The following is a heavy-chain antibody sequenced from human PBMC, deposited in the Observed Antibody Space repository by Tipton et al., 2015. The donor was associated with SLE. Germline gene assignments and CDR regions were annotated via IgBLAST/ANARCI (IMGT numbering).Heavy chain of an antibody. CDR1: GGSISGYY. J-gene: IGHJ6*02. D-gene: IGHD6-13*01. CDR2: IYHSGST. CDR3: ARGLSGHSSSWFYYYYGMDV. Sequence: TLSLTCAVYGGSISGYYWSWIRQPPGKGLEWIGEIYHSGSTNYNPSLNRRVPIALTTPKNQYSLRLSSVTAADTAVYYCARGLSGHSSSWFYYYYGMDVWGQGTTATVSS. V-gene: IGHV4-34*01.